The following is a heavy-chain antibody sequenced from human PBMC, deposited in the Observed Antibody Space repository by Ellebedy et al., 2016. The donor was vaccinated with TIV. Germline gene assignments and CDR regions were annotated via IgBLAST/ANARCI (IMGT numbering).Heavy chain of an antibody. Sequence: PGGSLRLSCAASGFTFSNAWMSWVRRAPGKGLEWVAVIWYDGSNKYYADSVKGRFTISRDNSKNTLYLQMNSLRAEDTAVYYCARYGSGSYDYWGQGTLVTVSS. V-gene: IGHV3-33*08. CDR3: ARYGSGSYDY. J-gene: IGHJ4*02. D-gene: IGHD3-10*01. CDR2: IWYDGSNK. CDR1: GFTFSNAW.